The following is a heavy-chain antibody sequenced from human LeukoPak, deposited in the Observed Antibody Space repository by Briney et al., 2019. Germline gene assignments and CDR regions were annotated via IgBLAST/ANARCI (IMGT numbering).Heavy chain of an antibody. Sequence: SETLSLTCTVSGYSISSGYYWGWIRQPPGKGLEWIGSIYHSGSTYYNPSLKSRVTISVDTSKNRFSLKLSSVTAADTAVYYCARYSSGWYSYYYYYMDVWGKGTTVTVSS. V-gene: IGHV4-38-2*02. CDR2: IYHSGST. J-gene: IGHJ6*03. D-gene: IGHD6-19*01. CDR3: ARYSSGWYSYYYYYMDV. CDR1: GYSISSGYY.